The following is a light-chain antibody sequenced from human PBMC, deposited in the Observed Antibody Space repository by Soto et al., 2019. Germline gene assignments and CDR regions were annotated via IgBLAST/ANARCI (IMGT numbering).Light chain of an antibody. CDR1: SSNIGSNS. Sequence: QAVVTQTPSASGTPGQRVTISCSGSSSNIGSNSVNWYQQLPGTAPKLLIHSNKERPSGVPDRFSASKSGTSVSLAISGLQSEDEADYYCASWDDSLNAWVFGGGTKLTVL. V-gene: IGLV1-44*01. CDR3: ASWDDSLNAWV. J-gene: IGLJ3*02. CDR2: SNK.